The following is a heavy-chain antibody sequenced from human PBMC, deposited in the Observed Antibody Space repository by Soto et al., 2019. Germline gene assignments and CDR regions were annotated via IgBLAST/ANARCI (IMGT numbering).Heavy chain of an antibody. Sequence: QVQLVQSGAEVKKPGSAIKVSCKTFGGTFGTNAISWVRQAPGQGPEWMGGILPIFGAATHAQRFKGRLSITADRSTNTAYLELSELRSEDTATYYCAREIMTSWFDPGGQGTLVTVSS. J-gene: IGHJ5*02. CDR2: ILPIFGAA. V-gene: IGHV1-69*06. D-gene: IGHD2-2*01. CDR3: AREIMTSWFDP. CDR1: GGTFGTNA.